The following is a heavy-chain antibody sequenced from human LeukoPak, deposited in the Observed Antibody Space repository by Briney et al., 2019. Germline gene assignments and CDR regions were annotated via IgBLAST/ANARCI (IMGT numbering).Heavy chain of an antibody. CDR3: ARLPHCSDSMRCYVGGHHMDV. CDR2: IDHSGST. D-gene: IGHD3-10*02. CDR1: GYSISYGYY. J-gene: IGHJ6*03. Sequence: EPSETLSLTCTVAGYSISYGYYWGWIRQPPGKGLECIGSIDHSGSTSYNPSLKSRVTISVDTSKNQFSLKVNSVTAADTAVYYCARLPHCSDSMRCYVGGHHMDVWGKGTTVAVSS. V-gene: IGHV4-38-2*02.